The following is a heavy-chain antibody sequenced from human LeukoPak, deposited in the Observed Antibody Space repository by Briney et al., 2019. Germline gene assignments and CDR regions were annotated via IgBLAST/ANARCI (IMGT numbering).Heavy chain of an antibody. V-gene: IGHV4-30-4*01. Sequence: SETLSLTCTVSGGSISSGDYYWSWIRQPPGKGLEWIGFVYYRGNTYYNPSLKSRVTIPIDTVKDQFSLRLSSVTAADTAVYYCARVAAHWFDPWGQGTLVTVSS. CDR2: VYYRGNT. J-gene: IGHJ5*02. CDR1: GGSISSGDYY. D-gene: IGHD6-25*01. CDR3: ARVAAHWFDP.